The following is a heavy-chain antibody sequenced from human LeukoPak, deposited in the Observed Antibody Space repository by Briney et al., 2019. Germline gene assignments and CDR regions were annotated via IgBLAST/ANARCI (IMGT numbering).Heavy chain of an antibody. CDR2: ISSSSYI. D-gene: IGHD6-13*01. CDR3: AKDIARLIAAAGNWFDP. J-gene: IGHJ5*02. Sequence: GGSLRLSCAASGFTFSSYSMNWVRQAPGKGLEWVSSISSSSYIYYADSVKGRFTISRDNAKNSLYLQMNSLRAEDTAVYYCAKDIARLIAAAGNWFDPWGQGTLVTVSS. V-gene: IGHV3-21*04. CDR1: GFTFSSYS.